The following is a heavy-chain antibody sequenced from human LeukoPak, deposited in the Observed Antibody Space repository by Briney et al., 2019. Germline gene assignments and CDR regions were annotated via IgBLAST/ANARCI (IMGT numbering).Heavy chain of an antibody. Sequence: GESLKISCKGSGYSFTSYWVGWVRQMPGKGLEWMGIIYPGDSDTRYSPSFQGQVTISADKSISTAYLQWSSLKASDTAMYYCARRISSGWPRNDAFDIWGQGTTVTVSS. J-gene: IGHJ3*02. V-gene: IGHV5-51*01. CDR2: IYPGDSDT. CDR1: GYSFTSYW. CDR3: ARRISSGWPRNDAFDI. D-gene: IGHD6-19*01.